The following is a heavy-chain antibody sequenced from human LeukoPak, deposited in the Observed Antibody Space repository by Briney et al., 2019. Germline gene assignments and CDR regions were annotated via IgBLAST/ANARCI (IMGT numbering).Heavy chain of an antibody. Sequence: PSETLSLTCTVSGGSISSYYWSWVRQAPGKGLEWVSAISGSGGSTYYADSVKGRFTISRDNSKNTLYLQMSSLRAEDTAVYYCAKDRRGDFWSGYPYWGQGTLVTVSS. CDR1: GGSISSYY. D-gene: IGHD3-3*01. V-gene: IGHV3-23*01. CDR3: AKDRRGDFWSGYPY. CDR2: ISGSGGST. J-gene: IGHJ4*02.